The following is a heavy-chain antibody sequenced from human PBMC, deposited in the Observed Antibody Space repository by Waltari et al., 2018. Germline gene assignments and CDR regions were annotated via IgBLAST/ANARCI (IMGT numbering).Heavy chain of an antibody. J-gene: IGHJ3*02. D-gene: IGHD2-21*01. CDR2: IDTSGST. CDR1: GGSISSYY. CDR3: ARLFCGGDCYYAFDI. Sequence: QVQLQESGPGLVKPSETLSLTCTVSGGSISSYYWSWIRQPAGKGLEWIGRIDTSGSTNYNPSLKSRVTMSVDTSKNQFSLKLSSVTAADTAVYYCARLFCGGDCYYAFDIWGQGTMVTVSS. V-gene: IGHV4-4*07.